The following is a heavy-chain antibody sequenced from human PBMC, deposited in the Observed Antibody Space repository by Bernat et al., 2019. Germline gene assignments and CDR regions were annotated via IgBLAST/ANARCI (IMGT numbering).Heavy chain of an antibody. Sequence: EVQLVESGGGLVKPGGSLRLSCAASGFTFSSYSMNWVRQAPGKGLEWVSSISSSSSYIYYADSVKGRFTIYRANGKNSLYLQMNSLSAEDTAVYYCASLGALGYEPYRHRHFDYWGQGTLVSVSS. CDR1: GFTFSSYS. D-gene: IGHD1-26*01. CDR3: ASLGALGYEPYRHRHFDY. CDR2: ISSSSSYI. J-gene: IGHJ4*02. V-gene: IGHV3-21*01.